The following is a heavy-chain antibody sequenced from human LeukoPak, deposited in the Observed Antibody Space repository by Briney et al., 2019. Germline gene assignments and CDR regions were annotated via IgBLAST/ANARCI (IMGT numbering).Heavy chain of an antibody. CDR3: ARVLIRSIAVAGAEYFQH. Sequence: ASVKVSCKASGYTLTSYGISWVRQAPGQGLEWMGWISGYTGNTNYAQKLQGRVTMTTDTSTSTAYMELRSLRSDDTAVYYCARVLIRSIAVAGAEYFQHWGQGTLVTVSS. D-gene: IGHD6-19*01. CDR2: ISGYTGNT. J-gene: IGHJ1*01. V-gene: IGHV1-18*01. CDR1: GYTLTSYG.